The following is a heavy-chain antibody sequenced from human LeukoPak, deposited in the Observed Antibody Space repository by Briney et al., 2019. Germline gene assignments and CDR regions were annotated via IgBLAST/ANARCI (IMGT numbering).Heavy chain of an antibody. D-gene: IGHD3-10*01. V-gene: IGHV1-8*01. Sequence: ASVKVPCKASGYTFTSYDINWVRQATGQGLEWMGWMNPNSGNTGYAQKFQGRVTMTRNTSISTAYMELSSLRSEDTAVYYCARIRITMVRGVIITDYGMDVWGQGTTVTVSS. J-gene: IGHJ6*02. CDR1: GYTFTSYD. CDR3: ARIRITMVRGVIITDYGMDV. CDR2: MNPNSGNT.